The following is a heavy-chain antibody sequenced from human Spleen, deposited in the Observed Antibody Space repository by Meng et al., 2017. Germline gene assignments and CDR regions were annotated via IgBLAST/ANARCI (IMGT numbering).Heavy chain of an antibody. D-gene: IGHD6-19*01. CDR3: AGWDGAVAGTGPFDY. J-gene: IGHJ4*02. Sequence: EVQLLESGGGLVQPGGSLRLSCAASGFTFSSSAMSWVRQAPGKGLEWVSAISGSGGGTYYADTVKGRFTISRDNSKNTLYLQMNSLRADDTAVYYCAGWDGAVAGTGPFDYWGQGTLVTVSS. V-gene: IGHV3-23*01. CDR1: GFTFSSSA. CDR2: ISGSGGGT.